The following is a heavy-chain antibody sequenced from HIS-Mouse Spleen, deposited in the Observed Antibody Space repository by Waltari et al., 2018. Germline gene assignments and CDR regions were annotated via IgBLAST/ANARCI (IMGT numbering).Heavy chain of an antibody. D-gene: IGHD6-19*01. Sequence: EVQLVQSGAEVKKPGESLKISCKGSGYSFTSYWIGWVRQMPGKGLEWMGIIYPGESDTRYSPSFQGQVTISADKSISTAYLQWSSLKASDTAMYYCARSVAVAGFGISAFDIWGQGTMVTVSS. J-gene: IGHJ3*02. CDR1: GYSFTSYW. CDR3: ARSVAVAGFGISAFDI. CDR2: IYPGESDT. V-gene: IGHV5-51*03.